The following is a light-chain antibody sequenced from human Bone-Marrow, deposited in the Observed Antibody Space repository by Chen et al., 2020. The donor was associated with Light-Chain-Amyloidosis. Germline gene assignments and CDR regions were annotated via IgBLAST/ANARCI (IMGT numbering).Light chain of an antibody. CDR2: RDT. V-gene: IGLV3-25*03. Sequence: SYELTQSPSVSVSSGQTARFTCSGDDLPTKYAYWYQQKPGQAPVLVIHRDTERPSGISERFSGSSSGTTATLTISGVQAEDEADYHCQSADSSGTYEVIFGGGTKLTVL. CDR1: DLPTKY. CDR3: QSADSSGTYEVI. J-gene: IGLJ2*01.